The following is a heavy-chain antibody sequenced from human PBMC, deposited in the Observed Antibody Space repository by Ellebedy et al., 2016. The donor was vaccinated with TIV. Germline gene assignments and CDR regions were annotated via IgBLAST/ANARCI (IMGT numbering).Heavy chain of an antibody. V-gene: IGHV3-30*18. J-gene: IGHJ5*02. CDR2: ISYDGSNK. CDR1: GFTFSSYG. CDR3: AKEKVMVTAIFPTNWFDP. D-gene: IGHD2-21*02. Sequence: PGGSLRLSCAASGFTFSSYGMHWVRQAPGKGLEWVAVISYDGSNKYYADSVKGRFTISRDNSKNTLYLQMNSLRAEDTAVYYCAKEKVMVTAIFPTNWFDPWGQGTLVTVSS.